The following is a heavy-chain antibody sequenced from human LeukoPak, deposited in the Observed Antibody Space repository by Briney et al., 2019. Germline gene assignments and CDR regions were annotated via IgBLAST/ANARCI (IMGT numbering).Heavy chain of an antibody. CDR3: AKDNPPGYEGIVYFDY. D-gene: IGHD5-12*01. J-gene: IGHJ4*02. CDR2: ISGSGGST. CDR1: EFAFSSYW. Sequence: PGGSLRLSCAASEFAFSSYWMYWVRQVPGKGLEWVSAISGSGGSTYYADSVKGRFTISRDNSKNTLFLQMNSLRAEDTAVYYCAKDNPPGYEGIVYFDYWGQGTLVTVSS. V-gene: IGHV3-23*01.